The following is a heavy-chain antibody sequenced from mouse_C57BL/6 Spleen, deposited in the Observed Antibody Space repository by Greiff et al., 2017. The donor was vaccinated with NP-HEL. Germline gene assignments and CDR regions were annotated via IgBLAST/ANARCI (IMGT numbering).Heavy chain of an antibody. CDR1: GYTFPPYG. CDR3: ARQGVYYDYDGDYYAMDY. CDR2: ISPCSGNT. Sequence: QVQLQQSGAVLARPGASVKLSCKASGYTFPPYGLPWVQQSPGQGLALIVVISPCSGNTYYNEKFKGKATLTADKSYSAASMELRHLTSEDYDVLFRARQGVYYDYDGDYYAMDYWGKGTSVTVSS. J-gene: IGHJ4*01. D-gene: IGHD2-4*01. V-gene: IGHV1-81*01.